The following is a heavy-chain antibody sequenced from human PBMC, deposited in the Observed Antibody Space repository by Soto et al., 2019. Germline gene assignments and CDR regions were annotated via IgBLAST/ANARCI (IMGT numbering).Heavy chain of an antibody. CDR1: GDSLSASY. CDR2: TYSTGSV. J-gene: IGHJ5*02. D-gene: IGHD3-10*01. CDR3: ARENTPEMTRGWLDP. Sequence: QVRLHEAGPRLVKPSETLSLTCSVTGDSLSASYASWIRQTAGKGLEWIGRTYSTGSVNSNPSHRSRITMSVDTSKRQFFMKVRSVTAADPAFYFCARENTPEMTRGWLDPWGQGIRVTVSS. V-gene: IGHV4-4*07.